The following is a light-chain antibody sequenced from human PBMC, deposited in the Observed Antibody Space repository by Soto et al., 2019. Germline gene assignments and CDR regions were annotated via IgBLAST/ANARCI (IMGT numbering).Light chain of an antibody. J-gene: IGKJ2*01. CDR1: QSLLHSNGYNY. V-gene: IGKV2-28*01. CDR2: LGS. Sequence: DIVMTQSPLSLPVTPGEPASISCRSSQSLLHSNGYNYLDWYLQKPGQCPHLLIYLGSNRASGVPDRFSGSGSGTDFTLKISRVEAGDVGVYYCMQALQTPYTFGQGTKLEIK. CDR3: MQALQTPYT.